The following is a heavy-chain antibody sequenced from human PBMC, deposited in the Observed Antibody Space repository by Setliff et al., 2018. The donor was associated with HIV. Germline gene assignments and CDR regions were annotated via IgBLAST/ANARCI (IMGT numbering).Heavy chain of an antibody. D-gene: IGHD5-18*01. J-gene: IGHJ4*02. Sequence: PSETLSLTCTVSGASFIRSRYYWSWIRQPAGKGLEWIGHVYTTGSASYNPSLESRVTILEALSKNQFSLKLRSVTAADTAVYYCAREQREVSTYYFDYWAQGSLVTVSS. V-gene: IGHV4-61*09. CDR3: AREQREVSTYYFDY. CDR2: VYTTGSA. CDR1: GASFIRSRYY.